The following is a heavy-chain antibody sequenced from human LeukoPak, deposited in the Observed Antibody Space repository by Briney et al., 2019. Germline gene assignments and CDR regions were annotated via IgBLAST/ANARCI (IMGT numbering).Heavy chain of an antibody. J-gene: IGHJ4*02. D-gene: IGHD1-26*01. Sequence: SETLSLTCTVSGGSISSYYWSWIRQPPGKGLEWIGYIYYSGSINYNPSLKSRVTISVDTSKNQFSLKLSSVTAADTAVYYCARVSGIVGATYFDYWGQGTLVTVSS. CDR2: IYYSGSI. CDR1: GGSISSYY. V-gene: IGHV4-59*01. CDR3: ARVSGIVGATYFDY.